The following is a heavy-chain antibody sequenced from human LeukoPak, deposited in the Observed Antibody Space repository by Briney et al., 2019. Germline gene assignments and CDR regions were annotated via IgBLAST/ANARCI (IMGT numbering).Heavy chain of an antibody. CDR1: GFTFSSYE. CDR3: ARVFGIKGYFDY. D-gene: IGHD1-14*01. Sequence: GGSLRLSCAASGFTFSSYEMNWVRQAPGKGLEWVSYISSSGSTIYYADSVKGRFTISRDNAKNSLYLQINSLRAEDTAVYYCARVFGIKGYFDYWGQGTLVTVSS. V-gene: IGHV3-48*03. J-gene: IGHJ4*02. CDR2: ISSSGSTI.